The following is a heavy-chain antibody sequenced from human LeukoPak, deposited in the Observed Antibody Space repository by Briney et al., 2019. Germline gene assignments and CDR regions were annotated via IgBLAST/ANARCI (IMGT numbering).Heavy chain of an antibody. Sequence: SQTLSLTCAISGDSVSSKSAAWNWIRQSPSRGLEWLGRTYYRSKWHNDYAVSVKSRITINPDTSKNQFSLQLSSVTPEDTAVYFCARTTFTTFVNWFDPWGQGTLVTVSS. V-gene: IGHV6-1*01. CDR2: TYYRSKWHN. CDR1: GDSVSSKSAA. J-gene: IGHJ5*02. D-gene: IGHD1-1*01. CDR3: ARTTFTTFVNWFDP.